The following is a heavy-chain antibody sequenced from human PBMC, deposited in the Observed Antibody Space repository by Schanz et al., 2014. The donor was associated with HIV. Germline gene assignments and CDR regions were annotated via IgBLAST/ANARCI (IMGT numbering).Heavy chain of an antibody. V-gene: IGHV3-23*01. CDR1: GITFSSYA. J-gene: IGHJ2*01. D-gene: IGHD2-15*01. Sequence: EVQLLESGGGLVQPGGSLRLSCAASGITFSSYATSWVRQAPGKGLEWVSAISGSSITYSADSVKGRFTISRDNSKNTLYLQMNSLRAEDTAVYYCALSRPSGYGGSWYFDLWGRGTLVAVSS. CDR2: ISGSSIT. CDR3: ALSRPSGYGGSWYFDL.